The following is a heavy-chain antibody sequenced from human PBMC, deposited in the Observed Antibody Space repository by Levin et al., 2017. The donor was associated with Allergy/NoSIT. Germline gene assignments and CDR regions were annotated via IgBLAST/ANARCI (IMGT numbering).Heavy chain of an antibody. CDR1: GGSISSSSYY. J-gene: IGHJ6*03. V-gene: IGHV4-39*01. CDR3: ARTPRAVTTIIHYYYMGV. Sequence: PSETLSLTCTVSGGSISSSSYYWGWIRQPPGKGLEWIGSVFYNASTYYNPSLRGRVTISVDTSKNQFSLKVTSVTAADAAMYYCARTPRAVTTIIHYYYMGVWGKGTTVTVSS. D-gene: IGHD5-12*01. CDR2: VFYNAST.